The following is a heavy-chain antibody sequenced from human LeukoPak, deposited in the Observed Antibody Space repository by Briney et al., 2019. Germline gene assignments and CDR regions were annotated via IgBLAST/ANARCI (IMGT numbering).Heavy chain of an antibody. CDR2: IYYSGST. D-gene: IGHD2-2*01. V-gene: IGHV4-39*01. CDR3: ARHGGYCRGPSCYGVWFDP. J-gene: IGHJ5*02. Sequence: KPSETLSLTCTVSGGSISSSSNYWGWIRQPPGKGLEWIGSIYYSGSTYYNPSLKSRVTISVDTSKNQFSLKLSSVTAADTAVYYCARHGGYCRGPSCYGVWFDPWGQGTLVTVSS. CDR1: GGSISSSSNY.